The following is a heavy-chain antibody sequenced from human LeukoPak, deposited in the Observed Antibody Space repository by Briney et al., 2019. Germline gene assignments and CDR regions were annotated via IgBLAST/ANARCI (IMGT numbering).Heavy chain of an antibody. V-gene: IGHV4-34*01. J-gene: IGHJ4*02. CDR3: ARELELRN. CDR1: GGSFSGYY. CDR2: INDSGST. D-gene: IGHD1-7*01. Sequence: SETLSLTCAVYGGSFSGYYWSWIRQPPGKGLEWIGEINDSGSTNYNPSLKSRVTISPDTSKNQFSLKLSSATAADTAVYYCARELELRNWGQGTLVTVSS.